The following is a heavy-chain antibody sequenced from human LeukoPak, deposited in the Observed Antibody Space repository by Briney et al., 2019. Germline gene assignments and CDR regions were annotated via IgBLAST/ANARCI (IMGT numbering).Heavy chain of an antibody. V-gene: IGHV1-69*01. D-gene: IGHD6-13*01. CDR3: AVPYSSSWLSGFPY. Sequence: SVKVSCKASGGTFSSYAISWVRQAPGQGLAWMGGIIPIFGTANYAQKFQGRVTITADESTSTAYMELSSLRSEDTAVYYCAVPYSSSWLSGFPYWGQGTLVTVSS. CDR1: GGTFSSYA. J-gene: IGHJ4*02. CDR2: IIPIFGTA.